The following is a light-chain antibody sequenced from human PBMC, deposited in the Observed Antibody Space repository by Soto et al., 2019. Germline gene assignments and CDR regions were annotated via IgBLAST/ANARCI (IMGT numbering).Light chain of an antibody. Sequence: IQLTQSPSSLSASVGDRVTITCRASQGISSYLAWYQQKPGKAPKLLIYAASTLQSWVPSRFSGSGSGTDFTLTISSLQPEDFATYYCQQLNSYPSFGPGTKVDIK. V-gene: IGKV1-9*01. CDR3: QQLNSYPS. J-gene: IGKJ3*01. CDR2: AAS. CDR1: QGISSY.